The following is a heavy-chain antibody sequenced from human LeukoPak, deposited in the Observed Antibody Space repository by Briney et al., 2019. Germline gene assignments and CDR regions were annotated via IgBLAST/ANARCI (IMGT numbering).Heavy chain of an antibody. J-gene: IGHJ4*02. CDR3: AKDKAYYYDSRGHY. D-gene: IGHD3-22*01. Sequence: GGSLRLSCSASEFTFSTYTMHWVRQAPGKGLEWVAVISYDGSNKYYADSVKGRFTISRDNSKNTLYLQMNSLRAEDTAEYYCAKDKAYYYDSRGHYWGQGTLVTVSS. CDR2: ISYDGSNK. CDR1: EFTFSTYT. V-gene: IGHV3-30-3*01.